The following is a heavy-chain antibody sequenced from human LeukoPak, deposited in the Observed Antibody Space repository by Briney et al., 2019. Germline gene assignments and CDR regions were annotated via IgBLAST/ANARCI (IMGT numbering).Heavy chain of an antibody. Sequence: SETLSLTCAVYGGSFSGYYWSWIRQPPGKGLEWIGEINHSGSTNYNPSLKSRVTISVDTSKNQFSLKLSSVTAADTAVYYCARVGSSSPEELDYWGQGTLVTVSS. CDR1: GGSFSGYY. CDR2: INHSGST. V-gene: IGHV4-34*01. J-gene: IGHJ4*02. CDR3: ARVGSSSPEELDY. D-gene: IGHD6-13*01.